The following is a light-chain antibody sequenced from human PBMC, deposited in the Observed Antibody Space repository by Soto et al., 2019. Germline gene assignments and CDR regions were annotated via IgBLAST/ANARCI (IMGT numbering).Light chain of an antibody. V-gene: IGKV3-11*01. CDR2: DTT. Sequence: VLTQSPVTLSLSPGDRATLSCRASQSVSTYLAWYRQVPGQPPRLLIYDTTSRAAGIPPRFSGSRSGTDFTLNISSVEPEDFALYYCHQRNTFGQGTRLEIK. CDR3: HQRNT. J-gene: IGKJ5*01. CDR1: QSVSTY.